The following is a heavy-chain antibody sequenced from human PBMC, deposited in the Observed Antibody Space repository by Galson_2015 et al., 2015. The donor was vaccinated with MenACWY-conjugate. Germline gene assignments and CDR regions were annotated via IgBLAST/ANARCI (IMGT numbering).Heavy chain of an antibody. CDR2: ISSSSSTI. CDR1: GFTFSSYS. D-gene: IGHD3-10*01. V-gene: IGHV3-48*04. J-gene: IGHJ2*01. CDR3: ARDRRVRGVTSYWYFDL. Sequence: SLRLSCAASGFTFSSYSMNWVRQAPGKGLEWVSYISSSSSTIYYADSVKGRFTISRDNAKNSLYLQMNSLRAEDTAVYYCARDRRVRGVTSYWYFDLWGRGTLVTVSA.